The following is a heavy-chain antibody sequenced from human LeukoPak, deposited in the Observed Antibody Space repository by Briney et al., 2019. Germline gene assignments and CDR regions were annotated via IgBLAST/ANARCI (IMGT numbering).Heavy chain of an antibody. CDR2: ISGSGGST. V-gene: IGHV3-23*01. CDR1: GFSFSNYW. D-gene: IGHD2-2*01. Sequence: GGSLRLSCAASGFSFSNYWMKWVRQDPGKGLEWVSAISGSGGSTYYADSVKGRFTISRDNSKNTLYLQMNSLRAEDTAVYYCAKIRTYDLPDWGQGTLVTVSS. J-gene: IGHJ4*02. CDR3: AKIRTYDLPD.